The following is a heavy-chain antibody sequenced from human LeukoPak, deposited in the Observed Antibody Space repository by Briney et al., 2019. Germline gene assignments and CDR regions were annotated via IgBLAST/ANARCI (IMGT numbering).Heavy chain of an antibody. J-gene: IGHJ4*02. CDR1: GFTFSYSA. CDR2: ISYDGRNK. V-gene: IGHV3-30*04. Sequence: GRSLRLSCAASGFTFSYSAMHWVRQAPGKGLEWVAVISYDGRNKYYADSVKGRFTISGDNSKNTLYLQMNSLRAEDTAVYYCARESGTGANYPFDYWGQGTLVTVSS. CDR3: ARESGTGANYPFDY. D-gene: IGHD1-1*01.